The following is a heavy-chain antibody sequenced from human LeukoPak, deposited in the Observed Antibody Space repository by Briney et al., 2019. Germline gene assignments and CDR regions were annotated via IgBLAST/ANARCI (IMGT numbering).Heavy chain of an antibody. CDR1: GFTFSDYY. Sequence: GGSLRLSCAASGFTFSDYYMNWIRQAPGKGLEWLSYISGSGSTVYYADSVKGRFTISRDNAKSSVYLQMNSLRAEDTAVYYCAKRGSVAGTTLGAFDIWGQGTMVTVSS. CDR2: ISGSGSTV. D-gene: IGHD6-19*01. CDR3: AKRGSVAGTTLGAFDI. V-gene: IGHV3-11*01. J-gene: IGHJ3*02.